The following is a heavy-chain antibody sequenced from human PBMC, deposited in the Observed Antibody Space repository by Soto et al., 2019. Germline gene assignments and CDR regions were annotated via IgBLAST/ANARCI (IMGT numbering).Heavy chain of an antibody. V-gene: IGHV1-18*01. CDR3: ARALAVRRPYYYYYYFMDV. J-gene: IGHJ6*03. D-gene: IGHD6-6*01. CDR2: ISAYNGNT. Sequence: ASVKVSCKASGYTFTSYGISWVRQAPEQGLEWMGWISAYNGNTNYAQKLQGRVTMTTDTSTSTAYMELRSLRSDDTAVYYCARALAVRRPYYYYYYFMDVWGKGTTVTVSS. CDR1: GYTFTSYG.